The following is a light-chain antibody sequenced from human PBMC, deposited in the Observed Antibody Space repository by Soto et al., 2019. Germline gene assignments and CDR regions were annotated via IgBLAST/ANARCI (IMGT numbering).Light chain of an antibody. V-gene: IGKV3-15*01. CDR2: GAS. CDR1: QSISSH. CDR3: QQYDNLLFT. J-gene: IGKJ5*01. Sequence: EIVMTQSPATLSVSPGETVTLSCRASQSISSHLVWYQQKPGQAPRLLIYGASTRATGIPARFSGSGSGTDFTFTISSLQPEDIATYYCQQYDNLLFTFGQGTRLEIK.